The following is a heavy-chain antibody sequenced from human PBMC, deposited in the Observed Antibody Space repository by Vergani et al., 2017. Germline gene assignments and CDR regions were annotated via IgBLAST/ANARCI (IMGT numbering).Heavy chain of an antibody. J-gene: IGHJ6*03. CDR2: IIPILGTA. CDR1: GGTFSSYA. D-gene: IGHD3-3*01. Sequence: QVQLVQSGAEVKKPGSSVKVSCKASGGTFSSYAISWVRQAPGQGLEWMGRIIPILGTANYAQKFQGRVTITADESTSTAYMVLSSLRSEDTAVYYCARSKSGPGKRVSWGPYYDFWSGYPSDYYYYMDVWGKGTTVTVSS. CDR3: ARSKSGPGKRVSWGPYYDFWSGYPSDYYYYMDV. V-gene: IGHV1-69*11.